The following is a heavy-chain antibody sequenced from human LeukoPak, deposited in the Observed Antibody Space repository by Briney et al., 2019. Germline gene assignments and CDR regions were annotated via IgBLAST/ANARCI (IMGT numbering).Heavy chain of an antibody. Sequence: GVSLRLSCAASGFTVSSNYMSWVRQAPGKGLEWVSVIYSGGSTYYADSVKGRFTISRDNSKNTVYLQMNSLRAEDTAVYYCARDGRIFGVVIPFDYWGQGTLVTVSS. CDR2: IYSGGST. CDR1: GFTVSSNY. CDR3: ARDGRIFGVVIPFDY. V-gene: IGHV3-66*02. J-gene: IGHJ4*02. D-gene: IGHD3-3*01.